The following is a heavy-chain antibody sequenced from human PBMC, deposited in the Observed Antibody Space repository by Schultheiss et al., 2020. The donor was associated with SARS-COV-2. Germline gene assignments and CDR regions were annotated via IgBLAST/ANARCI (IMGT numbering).Heavy chain of an antibody. D-gene: IGHD6-19*01. CDR3: ARDQVAGPGLFDI. V-gene: IGHV3-33*08. J-gene: IGHJ3*02. Sequence: GESLKISCAASGFTFSSYAMHWVRQAPGKGLEWVAVIWYDGSNKYYAGSVEGRFTISRDNSKNTLYLLMNSLRAEDTAVYYCARDQVAGPGLFDIWGQGTMVTVSS. CDR1: GFTFSSYA. CDR2: IWYDGSNK.